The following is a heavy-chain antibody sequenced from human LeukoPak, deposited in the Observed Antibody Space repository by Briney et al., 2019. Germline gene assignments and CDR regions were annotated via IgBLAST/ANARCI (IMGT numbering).Heavy chain of an antibody. J-gene: IGHJ4*02. V-gene: IGHV3-23*01. Sequence: GGSLRLSCAASGFTFSSYAMSWVRQAPGKGLEWVSAISGSGGSTYYADSVKGRFTISRDNSKNTLYLQMNSLRAEDTAVYYCARDWGSSGWSMGFDYWGQGTLVTVSS. CDR2: ISGSGGST. D-gene: IGHD6-19*01. CDR3: ARDWGSSGWSMGFDY. CDR1: GFTFSSYA.